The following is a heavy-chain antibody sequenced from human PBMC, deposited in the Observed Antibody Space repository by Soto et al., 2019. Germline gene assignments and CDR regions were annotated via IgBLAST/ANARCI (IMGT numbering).Heavy chain of an antibody. V-gene: IGHV3-33*01. CDR2: IWYDGSNK. CDR1: GFTFSSYG. Sequence: GGSLRLSCAASGFTFSSYGMHWVRQAPGKGLEWVAVIWYDGSNKYYADSVKGRFTISRDNSKNTLYLQMNSLRAEDTAVYYCARDRLEYYYDSSGSPAYWGQGTLVPVSS. J-gene: IGHJ4*02. D-gene: IGHD3-22*01. CDR3: ARDRLEYYYDSSGSPAY.